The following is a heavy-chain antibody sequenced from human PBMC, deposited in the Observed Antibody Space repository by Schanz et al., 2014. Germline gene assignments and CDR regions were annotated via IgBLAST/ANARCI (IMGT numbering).Heavy chain of an antibody. CDR3: VRDSFGAFDY. CDR2: VSRGTPDV. D-gene: IGHD3-3*01. Sequence: VQLVESGGGVVQPGRSLRLSCAASGFTFSSYSMNWVRQAPGKGLEWVSYVSRGTPDVYYADSVKGRFTMSRDNAKNSVLMQMNSLRAEDTDVYYCVRDSFGAFDYWGQGTLVTVSS. CDR1: GFTFSSYS. J-gene: IGHJ4*02. V-gene: IGHV3-48*01.